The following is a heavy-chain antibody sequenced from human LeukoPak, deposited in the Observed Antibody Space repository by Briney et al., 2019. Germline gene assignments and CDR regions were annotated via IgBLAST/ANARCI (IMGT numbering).Heavy chain of an antibody. V-gene: IGHV4-34*01. J-gene: IGHJ6*03. D-gene: IGHD3-16*01. Sequence: SEALSLTCAVYGGSFSGYYWSWIRQPPGKGLEWIGEINHSGSTNYNPSLKSRVTISIDTSKNQFSLKLSSVTAADTAVYYCARGLRGYYYMDVWGKGTTVTVSS. CDR2: INHSGST. CDR1: GGSFSGYY. CDR3: ARGLRGYYYMDV.